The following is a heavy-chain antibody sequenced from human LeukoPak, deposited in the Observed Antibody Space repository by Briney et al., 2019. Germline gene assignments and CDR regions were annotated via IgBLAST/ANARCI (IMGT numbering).Heavy chain of an antibody. J-gene: IGHJ6*03. CDR1: GGSFSGYY. D-gene: IGHD6-13*01. CDR3: ARTTEAHSWRTRYYDYYMDV. Sequence: SETLSLTCAVYGGSFSGYYWSWIRQPPGKGLGWIGEINQSGSTNYNPSLKSRVTISVDTSKNQFSLKLSSVTAADTAVYYCARTTEAHSWRTRYYDYYMDVWGKGTTVTVSS. CDR2: INQSGST. V-gene: IGHV4-34*01.